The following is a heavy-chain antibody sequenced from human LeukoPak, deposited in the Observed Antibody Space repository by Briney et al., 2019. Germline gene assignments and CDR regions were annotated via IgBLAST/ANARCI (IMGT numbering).Heavy chain of an antibody. D-gene: IGHD3-3*01. CDR3: ARQYYDFWSDPLPDMDV. CDR2: IYYSGST. J-gene: IGHJ6*03. CDR1: GGSISSSSYY. Sequence: SETLSLTCAVSGGSISSSSYYWGWIRQPPGKGLEWIGSIYYSGSTYYNPSLKSRVTISVDTSKNQFSLKLSSVTAADTAVYYCARQYYDFWSDPLPDMDVWGKGTTVTVSS. V-gene: IGHV4-39*07.